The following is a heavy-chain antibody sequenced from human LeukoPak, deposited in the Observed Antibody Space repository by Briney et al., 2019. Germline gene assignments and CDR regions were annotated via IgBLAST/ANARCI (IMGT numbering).Heavy chain of an antibody. CDR2: IRYDGSNK. J-gene: IGHJ4*02. V-gene: IGHV3-30*02. Sequence: PRGSLRLSCAASGFTFSSYWMSWVRQAPGKGLEWVAFIRYDGSNKYYADSVKGRFTISRDNSKNTLYLQMNSLRAEDTAVYYCAKRVVPAATNYYFDYWGQGTLVTVSS. D-gene: IGHD2-2*01. CDR1: GFTFSSYW. CDR3: AKRVVPAATNYYFDY.